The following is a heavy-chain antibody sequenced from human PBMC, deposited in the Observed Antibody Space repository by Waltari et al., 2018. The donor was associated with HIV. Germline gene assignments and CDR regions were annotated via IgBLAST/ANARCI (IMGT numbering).Heavy chain of an antibody. J-gene: IGHJ4*02. Sequence: EVQLVQSGAEVKKPGESLKISCKGSGYTFSLYWIGWVRQMPGKGLEWMGIIYPGDSDTRYSPSFQGQVTISADKSISTVYLQWSSLKASDTATNFCARHHREVVAAPWEWQYWGQGTLVTVSP. D-gene: IGHD1-26*01. CDR1: GYTFSLYW. CDR3: ARHHREVVAAPWEWQY. V-gene: IGHV5-51*01. CDR2: IYPGDSDT.